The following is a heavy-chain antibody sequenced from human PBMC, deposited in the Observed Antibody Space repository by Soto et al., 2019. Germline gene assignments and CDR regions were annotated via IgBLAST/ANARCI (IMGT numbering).Heavy chain of an antibody. CDR1: GGSISSGCYS. CDR3: ARHNYGSGSTYFDY. D-gene: IGHD3-10*01. Sequence: SETLSLTCSASGGSISSGCYSWSWIRQPPGKGLEWIGYIYHSGTTYYNPSLKSRVTISVDTSKNQFSLKLNSMTAADTAVYYCARHNYGSGSTYFDYWGQGTLVTVSS. CDR2: IYHSGTT. J-gene: IGHJ4*02. V-gene: IGHV4-30-2*01.